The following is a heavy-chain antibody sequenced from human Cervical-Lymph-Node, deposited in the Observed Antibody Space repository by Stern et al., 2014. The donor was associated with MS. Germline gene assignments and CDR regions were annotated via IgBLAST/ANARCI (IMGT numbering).Heavy chain of an antibody. J-gene: IGHJ5*02. CDR3: ATTRWDLFTWNWFDP. Sequence: QVQLVQSGPGLVKPSQTLSLTCTVSGGSISSSGYYWSWIRQPADKGLEWIGRIHDSGSTYYNPSLKSRVTISMDTAKNPLSLNLPPVTAADTAVYYCATTRWDLFTWNWFDPWGQGTLVTVSS. V-gene: IGHV4-61*02. CDR1: GGSISSSGYY. CDR2: IHDSGST. D-gene: IGHD1-26*01.